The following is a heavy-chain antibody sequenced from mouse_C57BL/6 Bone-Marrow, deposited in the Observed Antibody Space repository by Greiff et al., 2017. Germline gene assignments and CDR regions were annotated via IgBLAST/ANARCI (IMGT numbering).Heavy chain of an antibody. CDR1: GYTFTDYR. J-gene: IGHJ3*01. Sequence: VQLQQSGAELVKPGASVKLSCKASGYTFTDYRIHWVKQRSGQGLEWIGRFYPVSGSKKYNEKFKDKATLTADKSSSTAYMELSSLTSEDSAVYYCARHEASYNTSVRPFSYWGQGTLVTVSA. CDR2: FYPVSGSK. CDR3: ARHEASYNTSVRPFSY. D-gene: IGHD1-1*01. V-gene: IGHV1-62-2*01.